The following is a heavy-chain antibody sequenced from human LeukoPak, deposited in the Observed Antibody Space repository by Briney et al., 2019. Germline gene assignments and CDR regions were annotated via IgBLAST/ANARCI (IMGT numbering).Heavy chain of an antibody. CDR1: GYSFTSYW. D-gene: IGHD3-22*01. J-gene: IGHJ4*02. Sequence: GGSLKISCKGSGYSFTSYWIGWVRQMPGKGLEWVWIIYTGGSDTTYSPSFQGQVTISADKSISTAYLQWSSLKASDTAMYYCARLGYYDSSGYLDYWGQGTLVTVSS. V-gene: IGHV5-51*01. CDR2: IYTGGSDT. CDR3: ARLGYYDSSGYLDY.